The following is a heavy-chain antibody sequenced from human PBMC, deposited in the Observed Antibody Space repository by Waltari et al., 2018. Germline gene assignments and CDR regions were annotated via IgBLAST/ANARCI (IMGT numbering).Heavy chain of an antibody. D-gene: IGHD3-10*01. Sequence: KVSCKASGGTFSSYAISWVRQAPGQGLEWMGGIIPIFGTANYAQKFQGRVTITADESTSTAYMELSSLRSEDTAVYYCARDNSMVRLPGLGYYYYGMDVWGQGTTVTVSS. J-gene: IGHJ6*02. CDR1: GGTFSSYA. V-gene: IGHV1-69*01. CDR3: ARDNSMVRLPGLGYYYYGMDV. CDR2: IIPIFGTA.